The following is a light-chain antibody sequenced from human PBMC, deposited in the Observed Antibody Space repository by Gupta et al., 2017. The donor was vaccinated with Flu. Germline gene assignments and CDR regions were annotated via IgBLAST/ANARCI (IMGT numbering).Light chain of an antibody. CDR2: SHN. V-gene: IGLV1-44*01. J-gene: IGLJ2*01. CDR3: AAWDGSRNGVV. CDR1: SSTLGSNT. Sequence: QSVLTQPPSSSGTPGQRVTISCSGSSSTLGSNTVNWYQQLPGTAPKLLIYSHNQRPSGVPDRFSGSKSGTSASLAISGLQAEAEADYYCAAWDGSRNGVVFGGGTKLTVL.